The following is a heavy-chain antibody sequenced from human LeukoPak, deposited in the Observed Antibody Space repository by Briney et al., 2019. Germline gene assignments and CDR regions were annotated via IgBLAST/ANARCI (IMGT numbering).Heavy chain of an antibody. D-gene: IGHD2-2*01. CDR3: ARVFPAEDYFDY. CDR1: GGSFSGYY. V-gene: IGHV4-34*01. CDR2: IKHSGST. J-gene: IGHJ4*02. Sequence: SPSETLSLTCAVYGGSFSGYYGSWVRQPPGKGREWLGEIKHSGSTNYNPPLKSRVTIPVETSKNQFSLKLSSVTAAATAVYYCARVFPAEDYFDYWGQGTLVTVSS.